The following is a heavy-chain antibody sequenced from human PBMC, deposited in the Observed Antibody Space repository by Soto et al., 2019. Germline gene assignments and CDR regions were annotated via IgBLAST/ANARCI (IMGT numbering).Heavy chain of an antibody. D-gene: IGHD2-2*01. CDR3: AREGLLYCSSTSCYRGGRYGMDV. CDR1: GGSISSGGYS. Sequence: PSETLSLTCAVSGGSISSGGYSWSWIRQPPGKGLEWIGYIYHSGSTYYNPSLKSRVTISVDRSKNQFSLKLSSVTAADTAVYYCAREGLLYCSSTSCYRGGRYGMDVWGQGTTVTGSS. J-gene: IGHJ6*02. CDR2: IYHSGST. V-gene: IGHV4-30-2*01.